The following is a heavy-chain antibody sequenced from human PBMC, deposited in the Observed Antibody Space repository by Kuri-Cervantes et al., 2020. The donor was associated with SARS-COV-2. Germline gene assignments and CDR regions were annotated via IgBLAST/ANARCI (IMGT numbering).Heavy chain of an antibody. Sequence: SETLSLTCVVSGGAINTYNWWTWVRQPPGKGLQWIGEIFHDGTTYYNPSLKSRVTISVDTSKEQFSLKLSSVTAADTAIYYCATFTVTTKFDNWGQGTLVTVSS. D-gene: IGHD4-17*01. CDR2: IFHDGTT. CDR3: ATFTVTTKFDN. CDR1: GGAINTYNW. V-gene: IGHV4-4*02. J-gene: IGHJ4*02.